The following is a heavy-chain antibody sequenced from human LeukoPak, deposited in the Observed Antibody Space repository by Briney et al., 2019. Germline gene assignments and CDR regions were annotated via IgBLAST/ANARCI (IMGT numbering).Heavy chain of an antibody. J-gene: IGHJ6*02. V-gene: IGHV3-30*18. CDR3: AKETGYSSGWDYYYYGMDV. D-gene: IGHD6-19*01. Sequence: AGGSLRLSCAASGFTFGNYGMHWVRQAPGKGLEWVAVISYDGSNKYYADSVKGRFTISRDNSKNTLYLQMNSLRAEDTAVYYCAKETGYSSGWDYYYYGMDVWGQGTTVTVSS. CDR2: ISYDGSNK. CDR1: GFTFGNYG.